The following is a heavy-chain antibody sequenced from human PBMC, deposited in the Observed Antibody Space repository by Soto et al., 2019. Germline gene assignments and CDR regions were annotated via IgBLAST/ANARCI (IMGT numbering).Heavy chain of an antibody. CDR1: VFSITSFA. J-gene: IGHJ4*02. CDR3: AKVLYSGSYSGALEY. V-gene: IGHV3-23*01. CDR2: ISASGGST. D-gene: IGHD1-26*01. Sequence: GGALRLAGVDSVFSITSFAMRWVRQAPGKGLEWASAISASGGSTYADSVKGRFTIARDNSKNTLYLQMNSLRVEDTAVYYCAKVLYSGSYSGALEYWGQGALVTVSS.